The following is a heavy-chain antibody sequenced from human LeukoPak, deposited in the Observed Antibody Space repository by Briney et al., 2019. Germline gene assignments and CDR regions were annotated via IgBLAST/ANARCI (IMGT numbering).Heavy chain of an antibody. V-gene: IGHV1-2*02. CDR1: GYTFTGYY. J-gene: IGHJ6*03. CDR3: ARDASEGYYYYYMDV. Sequence: APMKVSCKASGYTFTGYYMHWVRQAPGQGLEWMGWINPNSGGTNYAQKFQGRVTMTRDTSISTAYMELSRLRSDDTAVYYCARDASEGYYYYYMDVWGKGTTVTVSS. CDR2: INPNSGGT.